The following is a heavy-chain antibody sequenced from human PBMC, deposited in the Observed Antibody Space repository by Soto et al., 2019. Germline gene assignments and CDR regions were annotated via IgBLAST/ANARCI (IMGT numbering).Heavy chain of an antibody. Sequence: GASVKVSCKASGYTFTSYYMHWVGQAPGQGLEWMGIINPSGGSTSYAQKFQGRVTMTRDTSTSTVYMELSSLRSEDTAVYYCAREGGAQLGGYYYYGMDVWGQGTTVTVSS. V-gene: IGHV1-46*01. CDR3: AREGGAQLGGYYYYGMDV. D-gene: IGHD2-15*01. J-gene: IGHJ6*02. CDR2: INPSGGST. CDR1: GYTFTSYY.